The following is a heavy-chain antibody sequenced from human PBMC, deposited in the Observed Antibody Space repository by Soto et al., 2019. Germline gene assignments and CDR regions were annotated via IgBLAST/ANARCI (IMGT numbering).Heavy chain of an antibody. CDR1: GGSISSGAYS. Sequence: SETLSLTCAVSGGSISSGAYSWSWIRQPPGKGLEWIGYLYHGGATCSNPSLKNRVTISGDWSKNQFSLKLNSVTAADTAVYYCARAFTAIGLFDYWGPGILVTVSS. D-gene: IGHD5-18*01. J-gene: IGHJ4*02. V-gene: IGHV4-30-2*01. CDR3: ARAFTAIGLFDY. CDR2: LYHGGAT.